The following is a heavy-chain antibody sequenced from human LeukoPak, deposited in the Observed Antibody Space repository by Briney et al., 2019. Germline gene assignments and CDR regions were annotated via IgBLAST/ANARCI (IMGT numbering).Heavy chain of an antibody. D-gene: IGHD3-10*01. CDR3: ARQGRFRGVSQPYFDL. CDR2: INPSGGST. J-gene: IGHJ4*02. Sequence: ASVKVSCKASGYTFTSYYMHWVRQAPGQGLEWMGIINPSGGSTSYAQKFQGRVTMTRDTSTSTVYMELSSLRSEDTAVYYCARQGRFRGVSQPYFDLWGQGTLIIVSS. CDR1: GYTFTSYY. V-gene: IGHV1-46*01.